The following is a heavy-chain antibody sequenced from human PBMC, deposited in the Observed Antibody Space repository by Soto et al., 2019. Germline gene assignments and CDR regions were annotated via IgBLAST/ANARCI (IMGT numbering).Heavy chain of an antibody. CDR2: IYHSGST. D-gene: IGHD2-2*02. CDR3: ARVYGDGSLDY. CDR1: GGSISSGGYS. Sequence: QLQLQESGSGLVKPSQTLSLTCAVSGGSISSGGYSWSWIRQPPGKGLEWIGYIYHSGSTYYNPSLKSRVTISVDRSKNQFSLKVSSVTAADTDVYYCARVYGDGSLDYWGQGTLVTVSS. J-gene: IGHJ4*02. V-gene: IGHV4-30-2*01.